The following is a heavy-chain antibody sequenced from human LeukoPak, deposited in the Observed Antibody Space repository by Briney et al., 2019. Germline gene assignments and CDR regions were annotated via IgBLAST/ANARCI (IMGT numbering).Heavy chain of an antibody. CDR3: ARVQYSSSDWFDP. Sequence: SETLSLTCTVSGGSISSYYWSWIRQPPGKGLEWIGEINHSGSTNYNPSLKSRVTISVDTSKNQFSLKLSSVTAADTAVYYCARVQYSSSDWFDPWGQGTLVTVSS. J-gene: IGHJ5*02. CDR2: INHSGST. CDR1: GGSISSYY. D-gene: IGHD6-6*01. V-gene: IGHV4-34*01.